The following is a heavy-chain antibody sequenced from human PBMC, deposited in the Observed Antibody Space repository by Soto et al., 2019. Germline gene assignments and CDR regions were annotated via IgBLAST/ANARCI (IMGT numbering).Heavy chain of an antibody. Sequence: PGGSLRLSCAASGFTFSTYAMSWVRQAPGKGLEWVSAISGSGGSTYYADSVKGRFTISRDNSKNTLYLQMNSLTAEDTAVYYCAKGYTYGVPLWLDFWAQGTLVSASS. CDR1: GFTFSTYA. J-gene: IGHJ5*01. CDR3: AKGYTYGVPLWLDF. D-gene: IGHD2-8*01. V-gene: IGHV3-23*01. CDR2: ISGSGGST.